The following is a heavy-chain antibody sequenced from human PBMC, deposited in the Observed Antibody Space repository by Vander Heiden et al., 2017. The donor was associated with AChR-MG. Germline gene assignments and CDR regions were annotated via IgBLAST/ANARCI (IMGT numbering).Heavy chain of an antibody. CDR3: ATPASMVRGVLSSRNYYYYYGMDV. CDR1: GYTLTELS. Sequence: QVQLVQSGDEVKKPGASVKVSCKVSGYTLTELSMHWVRQAPGKGLEWMGGFDPEDGETIYAQKFQGRVTMTEDTSTDTAYMELSSLRSEDTAVYYCATPASMVRGVLSSRNYYYYYGMDVWGQGTTVTVSS. CDR2: FDPEDGET. D-gene: IGHD3-10*01. J-gene: IGHJ6*02. V-gene: IGHV1-24*01.